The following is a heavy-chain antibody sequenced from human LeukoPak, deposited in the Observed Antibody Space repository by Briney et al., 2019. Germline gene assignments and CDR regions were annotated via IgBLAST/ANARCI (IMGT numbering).Heavy chain of an antibody. Sequence: SVKVSCKASGGTFSNYAISWVRQAPGQGLEWMGGIIPIFGTANYAQKFRGRVTITADKSTRTAYMELSSLRSDDTAVYYCARDLTHRRNYDNSGYQIVPAFWGQGTLVTVSS. J-gene: IGHJ4*02. CDR1: GGTFSNYA. CDR3: ARDLTHRRNYDNSGYQIVPAF. D-gene: IGHD3-22*01. CDR2: IIPIFGTA. V-gene: IGHV1-69*06.